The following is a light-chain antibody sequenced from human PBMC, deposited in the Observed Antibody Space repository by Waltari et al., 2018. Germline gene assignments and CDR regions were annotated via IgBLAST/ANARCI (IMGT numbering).Light chain of an antibody. V-gene: IGLV1-47*01. CDR2: NND. CDR1: SSNIGRNY. CDR3: AAWDNSLSAWV. J-gene: IGLJ3*02. Sequence: QPVLTLPPSASGTPGQAVSISCSGSSSNIGRNYVYWYQQLPGTAPKLLIYNNDELPSEVPHRFFGSKSDTSASLVISGLRSEDEGHYNCAAWDNSLSAWVFGGGTKLT.